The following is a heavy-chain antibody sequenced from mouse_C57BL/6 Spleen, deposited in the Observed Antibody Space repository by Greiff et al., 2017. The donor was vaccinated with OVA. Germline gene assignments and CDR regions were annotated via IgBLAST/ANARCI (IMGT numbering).Heavy chain of an antibody. CDR1: GYTFTSYW. Sequence: QVQLQQPGAELVRPGTSVKLSCKASGYTFTSYWMHWVKQRPGQGLEWIGVIDPSDSYTNYNQKFKGKATLTVDTSSSTAYMQLSSLTSEDSAVYYCARSVDGYYAWCAYWGQGTLVTVSA. J-gene: IGHJ3*01. CDR3: ARSVDGYYAWCAY. V-gene: IGHV1-59*01. CDR2: IDPSDSYT. D-gene: IGHD2-3*01.